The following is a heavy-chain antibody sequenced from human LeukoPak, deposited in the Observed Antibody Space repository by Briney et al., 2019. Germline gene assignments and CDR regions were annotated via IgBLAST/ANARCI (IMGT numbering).Heavy chain of an antibody. CDR1: GFTFSSYA. J-gene: IGHJ3*02. CDR3: ARDTWLYGPFDI. CDR2: ISGSGGST. Sequence: GGSLRLSCAACGFTFSSYAMSWVRQAPGKGLEGVSAISGSGGSTYYADCVKGRFTISRDNSKNALYLQMNSLRAEDTAVYYCARDTWLYGPFDIWGQGTMVTVSS. D-gene: IGHD4-17*01. V-gene: IGHV3-23*01.